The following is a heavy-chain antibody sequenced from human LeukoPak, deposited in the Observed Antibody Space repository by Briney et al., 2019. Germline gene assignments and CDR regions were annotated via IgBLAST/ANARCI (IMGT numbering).Heavy chain of an antibody. V-gene: IGHV1-18*04. CDR2: ISTYNGNT. D-gene: IGHD6-19*01. J-gene: IGHJ4*02. CDR3: ARRSSGGGFDY. Sequence: GASVKVSCKASGYTFTNYDISWVRQAPGQGLERMGWISTYNGNTNYAQKLQGRVTTTTDTSTSTAFMELRSLRSDDTAVYYCARRSSGGGFDYWGQGTLVTVSS. CDR1: GYTFTNYD.